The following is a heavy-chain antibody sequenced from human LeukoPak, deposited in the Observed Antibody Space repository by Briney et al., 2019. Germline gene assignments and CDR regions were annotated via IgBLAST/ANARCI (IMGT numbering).Heavy chain of an antibody. CDR2: ISGSGGST. CDR1: GFTFSSYG. D-gene: IGHD3-10*01. J-gene: IGHJ6*03. Sequence: QPGGSLTLSCAASGFTFSSYGMSWVRQAPGKGLEWVSAISGSGGSTYYADSVKGRFTISRDNSKNTLYLQMNSLRAEDTAVYYCAKAPVSTGWFGELLPHYYMDVWGKGTTVTISS. CDR3: AKAPVSTGWFGELLPHYYMDV. V-gene: IGHV3-23*01.